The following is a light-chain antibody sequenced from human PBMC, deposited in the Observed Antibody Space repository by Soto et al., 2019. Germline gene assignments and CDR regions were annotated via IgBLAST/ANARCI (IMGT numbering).Light chain of an antibody. Sequence: DIQMTQSPSTLSGSVGDRVTITCRASQTISSWLAWYQQKPGKAPKLLIYKAYTLKSGVQSRFSGSGSGTEFTLTIRSLQPDDFATYYCQHYNSYSEAVGQGTKVDIK. J-gene: IGKJ1*01. CDR1: QTISSW. CDR3: QHYNSYSEA. V-gene: IGKV1-5*03. CDR2: KAY.